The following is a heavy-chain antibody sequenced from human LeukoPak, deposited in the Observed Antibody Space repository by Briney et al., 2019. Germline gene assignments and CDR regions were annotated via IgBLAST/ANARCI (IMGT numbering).Heavy chain of an antibody. D-gene: IGHD6-19*01. CDR3: ARHAVAGNYYYGMDV. Sequence: GASLKISCKGSGYSFTNYWIGWVRQMPGKGLEWMGIIYPGDSDTRYSPSFQGQVTISADKSISTAYLQWSSLRASDTAIYYCARHAVAGNYYYGMDVWGQGTTVTVSS. CDR2: IYPGDSDT. J-gene: IGHJ6*02. CDR1: GYSFTNYW. V-gene: IGHV5-51*01.